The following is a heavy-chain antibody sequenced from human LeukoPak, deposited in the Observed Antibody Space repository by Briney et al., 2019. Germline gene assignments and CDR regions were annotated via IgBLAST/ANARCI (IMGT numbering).Heavy chain of an antibody. CDR2: LSSNGRSP. J-gene: IGHJ6*02. CDR3: VKSRGLAAAGHYYGMDV. D-gene: IGHD6-19*01. V-gene: IGHV3-64D*06. Sequence: GGSPRLSCSASGFTFKNYAIHWVRQAPGKGLEYVSGLSSNGRSPYYADSVNGRFAISRDNSKNMVYLQVSSLRLEDTAVYYCVKSRGLAAAGHYYGMDVWGQGTTVTVSS. CDR1: GFTFKNYA.